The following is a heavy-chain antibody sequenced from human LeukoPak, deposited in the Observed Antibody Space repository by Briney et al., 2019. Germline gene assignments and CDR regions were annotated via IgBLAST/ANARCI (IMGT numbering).Heavy chain of an antibody. CDR3: ARDLAYCGGDCY. V-gene: IGHV1-3*01. J-gene: IGHJ4*02. D-gene: IGHD2-21*02. Sequence: GASVKVSCKASGYTFTSYAMHWVRQAPGQRLEWMGWINAGNGNTKYSQKFQGRVTITRDTSASTAYMELSNLRSEDTAVYYCARDLAYCGGDCYWGQGTLVTVSS. CDR2: INAGNGNT. CDR1: GYTFTSYA.